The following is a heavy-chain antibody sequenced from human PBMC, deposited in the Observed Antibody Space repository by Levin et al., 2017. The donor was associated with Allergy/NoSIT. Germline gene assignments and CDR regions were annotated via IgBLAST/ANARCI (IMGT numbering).Heavy chain of an antibody. CDR2: INPNSGGT. V-gene: IGHV1-2*02. CDR3: ARAVGYYDSSGDYYYYGMDV. CDR1: GYTFTGYY. J-gene: IGHJ6*02. Sequence: PGGSLRLSCKASGYTFTGYYMHWVRQAPGQGLEWMGWINPNSGGTNYAQKFQGRVTMTRDTSISTAYMELSRLRSDDTAVYYCARAVGYYDSSGDYYYYGMDVWGQGTTVTVSS. D-gene: IGHD3-22*01.